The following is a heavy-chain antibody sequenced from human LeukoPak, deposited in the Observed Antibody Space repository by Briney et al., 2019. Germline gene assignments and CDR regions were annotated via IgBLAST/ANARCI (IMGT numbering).Heavy chain of an antibody. D-gene: IGHD3-9*01. V-gene: IGHV3-30*04. CDR3: TRVPYPYYDILTGYYFDY. CDR1: GFTFSSYA. CDR2: ISYDGSNE. Sequence: GGSLRLSCAASGFTFSSYAMPWVRQAPGKGLEWVAVISYDGSNEYYADSVKGRFTISRDNSKNTLYLQMNSLRAEDTAVYYCTRVPYPYYDILTGYYFDYWGQGTLVTVSS. J-gene: IGHJ4*02.